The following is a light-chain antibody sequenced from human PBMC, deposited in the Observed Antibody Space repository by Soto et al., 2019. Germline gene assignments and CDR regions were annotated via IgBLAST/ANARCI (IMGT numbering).Light chain of an antibody. CDR3: QQYGSSRLT. J-gene: IGKJ3*01. CDR2: GAS. Sequence: EIVLTQSPGTLSLSPGERATLSCRASQSVSSSYLAWYQQKPGQAHRLRIYGASSRATGIPDRFSGSGYGTDFTLTISSLEPEDFSVYYCQQYGSSRLTFGPGTKVDI. CDR1: QSVSSSY. V-gene: IGKV3-20*01.